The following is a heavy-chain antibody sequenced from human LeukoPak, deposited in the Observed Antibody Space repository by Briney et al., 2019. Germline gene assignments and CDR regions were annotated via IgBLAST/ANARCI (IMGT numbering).Heavy chain of an antibody. D-gene: IGHD3-22*01. CDR2: ISGSGGST. CDR1: GFTFSNYD. CDR3: AKGRYYDSSGPNYFDY. J-gene: IGHJ4*02. Sequence: GGSLRLSCAASGFTFSNYDMSWVRQAPGKGLEWVSAISGSGGSTYYADSVKGRFTISRDNSKNTLYLQMNSLRAEDTAVYYCAKGRYYDSSGPNYFDYWGQGSLVTVSS. V-gene: IGHV3-23*01.